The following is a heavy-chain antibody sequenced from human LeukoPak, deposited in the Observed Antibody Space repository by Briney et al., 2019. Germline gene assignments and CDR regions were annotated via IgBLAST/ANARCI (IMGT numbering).Heavy chain of an antibody. CDR2: ISWNSGSI. D-gene: IGHD2-2*01. CDR3: AGSWCSSTGCFPSRGRFDI. V-gene: IGHV3-9*01. CDR1: GFTFDDYA. Sequence: GRSLRLSCAASGFTFDDYAMHWVRQAPGKGLEWVSSISWNSGSIGYADSVKGRFTISRDNAKNSLYLQMSSLRAEDTALYYCAGSWCSSTGCFPSRGRFDIWGQGTMVTVSS. J-gene: IGHJ3*02.